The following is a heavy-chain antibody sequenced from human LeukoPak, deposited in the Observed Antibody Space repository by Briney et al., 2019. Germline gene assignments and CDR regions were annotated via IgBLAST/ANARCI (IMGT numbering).Heavy chain of an antibody. V-gene: IGHV1-8*01. CDR2: MNPNSGNT. Sequence: AASVKVSCKASGYTFTSYDINWVRQATGQGLEWMGWMNPNSGNTGYAQKFQGRVTMTTDTSTSTAYMELRSLRSDDTAVYYCARYYYDSSGLPEVGAFDIWGQGTMVTVSS. CDR1: GYTFTSYD. D-gene: IGHD3-22*01. J-gene: IGHJ3*02. CDR3: ARYYYDSSGLPEVGAFDI.